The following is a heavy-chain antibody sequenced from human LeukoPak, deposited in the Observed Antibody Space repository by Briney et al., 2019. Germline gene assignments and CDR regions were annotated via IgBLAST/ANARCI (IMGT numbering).Heavy chain of an antibody. CDR2: IVVGSGNT. Sequence: GASVKVSCKASVFTFTTSAVQWVRQARGQPLEWIGLIVVGSGNTDHAQKLQGRLTITRDISTSTPYMELSSLPSDDTAVYYCAAVPNANAWYWDDAFDIWGQGTMVTVSS. V-gene: IGHV1-58*01. J-gene: IGHJ3*02. CDR3: AAVPNANAWYWDDAFDI. CDR1: VFTFTTSA. D-gene: IGHD2-8*02.